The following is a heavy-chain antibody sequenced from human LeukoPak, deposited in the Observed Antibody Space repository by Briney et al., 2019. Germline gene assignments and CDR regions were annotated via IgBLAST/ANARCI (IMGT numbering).Heavy chain of an antibody. CDR2: IYYSGST. J-gene: IGHJ4*02. D-gene: IGHD3-10*01. Sequence: PSETLSLTCTVPGGSISSSSYSSGWMRQPPGKGLEWIGSIYYSGSTYYNPSLKSRVTISVDTSKNQFSLKLSSVTAADTAVYYCARAEVRGGFFDYWGQGTLVTVSS. V-gene: IGHV4-39*07. CDR3: ARAEVRGGFFDY. CDR1: GGSISSSSYS.